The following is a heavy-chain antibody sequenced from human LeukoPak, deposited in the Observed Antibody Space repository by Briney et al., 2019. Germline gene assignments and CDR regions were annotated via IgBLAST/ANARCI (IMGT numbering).Heavy chain of an antibody. V-gene: IGHV3-30*01. CDR2: ISNDGSDE. J-gene: IGHJ6*03. D-gene: IGHD6-19*01. CDR1: GFTFSNYA. Sequence: GGSLRLSCAASGFTFSNYAMHWLRQAPGQGLEWVAIISNDGSDERSADSVKGRFTISRDNSKNTLYLQMNSLRADDTAVYYCARGAGTYHISGSYSNYYYYMDVWGKGTTVTVSS. CDR3: ARGAGTYHISGSYSNYYYYMDV.